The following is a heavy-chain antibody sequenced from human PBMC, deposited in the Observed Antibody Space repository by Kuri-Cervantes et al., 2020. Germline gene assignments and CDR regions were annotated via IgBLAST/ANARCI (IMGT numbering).Heavy chain of an antibody. D-gene: IGHD3-10*01. CDR1: GGTFSSYA. CDR3: ARVPRESGAR. V-gene: IGHV1-8*02. CDR2: MNPNSGHT. Sequence: ASVKVSCKASGGTFSSYAISWVRQATGQGLEWMGYMNPNSGHTGYAQKFQGRITMTSDTSISTAYMELSSLKSDDTAVYYCARVPRESGARWGQGTLVTVS. J-gene: IGHJ1*01.